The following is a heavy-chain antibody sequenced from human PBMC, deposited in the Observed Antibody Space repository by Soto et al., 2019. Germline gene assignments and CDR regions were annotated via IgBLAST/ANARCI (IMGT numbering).Heavy chain of an antibody. CDR2: ISYDGSNK. V-gene: IGHV3-30-3*01. D-gene: IGHD3-9*01. Sequence: GGSLRLSCAASGFTFSSYAVHCVRQAPGKGLEWVAVISYDGSNKYYADSVKGRFTISRDNSKNTLYLQMNSLRAEDTAVYYCARDEQDYDILTGTFDYWGQGTLVTVSS. CDR3: ARDEQDYDILTGTFDY. J-gene: IGHJ4*02. CDR1: GFTFSSYA.